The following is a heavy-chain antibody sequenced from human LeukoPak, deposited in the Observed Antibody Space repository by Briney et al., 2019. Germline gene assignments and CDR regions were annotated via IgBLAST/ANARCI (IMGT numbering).Heavy chain of an antibody. CDR1: GFTFDDYA. CDR3: AKATIRMTYYYGSGSSYYFDY. D-gene: IGHD3-10*01. J-gene: IGHJ4*02. V-gene: IGHV3-9*01. Sequence: PGGSLRLSCAASGFTFDDYAMHWVRQAPGKGLEWVSGISWNSGSIGYADSVKGRFTISRDNAKNSLYLQMNSLRAEDTALYYCAKATIRMTYYYGSGSSYYFDYWGQGTLVTVSS. CDR2: ISWNSGSI.